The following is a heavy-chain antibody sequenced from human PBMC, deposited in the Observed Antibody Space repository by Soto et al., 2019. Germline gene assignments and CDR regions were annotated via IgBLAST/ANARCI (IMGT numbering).Heavy chain of an antibody. V-gene: IGHV3-53*02. J-gene: IGHJ4*02. CDR1: GFSVRDNY. CDR3: ARKTDSAGDGDF. D-gene: IGHD2-21*01. CDR2: IYSGGGT. Sequence: EVRLVQTGGGLIQPGGSLRLSCAVSGFSVRDNYMFWVRQARGKGLEWVSLIYSGGGTNYADSVKGRFTISRDNSKNTLFLQMISLRVEDTAVYYCARKTDSAGDGDFWGQGTLVTVSS.